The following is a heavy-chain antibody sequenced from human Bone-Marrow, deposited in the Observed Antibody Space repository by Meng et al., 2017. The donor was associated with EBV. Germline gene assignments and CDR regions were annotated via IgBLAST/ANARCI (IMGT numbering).Heavy chain of an antibody. Sequence: QVELVLSGSELERPGASGYGSCKASGYTFTDYSLNWVRQAPGQGLEWMGWINTNTGNPTYAQGFTGRFVFSLDTSVSTAYLQISSLKAEDTAVYYCARFGELFRNWFDPWGQGTLVTVSS. CDR3: ARFGELFRNWFDP. CDR1: GYTFTDYS. CDR2: INTNTGNP. V-gene: IGHV7-4-1*02. D-gene: IGHD3-10*01. J-gene: IGHJ5*02.